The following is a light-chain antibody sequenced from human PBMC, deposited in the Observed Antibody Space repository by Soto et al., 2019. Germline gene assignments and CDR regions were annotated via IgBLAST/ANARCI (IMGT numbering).Light chain of an antibody. CDR3: KHYGHAYCT. J-gene: IGKJ1*01. CDR2: GVS. V-gene: IGKV3-20*01. CDR1: QSVSSTL. Sequence: EIVLTQSPVALSFSPGERATLSCRASQSVSSTLLTWYQQKPGQAPRLLIYGVSSRATGIPDRFSGSGSGKDFTLTISRLEPEDFAVHFCKHYGHAYCTFGQGTQVEIX.